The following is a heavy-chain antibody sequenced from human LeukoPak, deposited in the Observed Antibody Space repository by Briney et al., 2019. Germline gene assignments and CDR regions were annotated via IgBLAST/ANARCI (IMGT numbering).Heavy chain of an antibody. J-gene: IGHJ4*02. V-gene: IGHV3-23*01. CDR2: ISGGGDST. CDR1: GFTFSSYA. Sequence: GGSLRLSCAASGFTFSSYAMSWVRQAPGKGLEWVSAISGGGDSTYYADSVKGRFTISRDNSKSTLYLQMNSLRAEDTAVYYCAKEDDTIGVAGTIAFDYWGQGTLVTVSS. CDR3: AKEDDTIGVAGTIAFDY. D-gene: IGHD6-19*01.